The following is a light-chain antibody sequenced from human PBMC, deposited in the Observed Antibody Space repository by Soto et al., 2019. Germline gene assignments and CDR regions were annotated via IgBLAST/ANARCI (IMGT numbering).Light chain of an antibody. Sequence: QAVVTQPPSASGTPGQRVTRSCSGSSSNIGSHYVYWYQQLPGTAPKVLLYRNNQRPSGVPDRFSGSKSGTSASLAISGLRSEDEADYYCATWDDSLSVLFGGGTKLTVL. V-gene: IGLV1-47*01. CDR3: ATWDDSLSVL. CDR1: SSNIGSHY. J-gene: IGLJ2*01. CDR2: RNN.